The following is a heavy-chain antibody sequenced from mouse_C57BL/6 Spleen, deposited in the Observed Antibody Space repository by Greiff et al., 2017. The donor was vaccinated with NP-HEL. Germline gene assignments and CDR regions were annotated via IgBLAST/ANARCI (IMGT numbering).Heavy chain of an antibody. CDR1: GFTFSSYA. D-gene: IGHD2-2*01. V-gene: IGHV5-4*01. CDR3: ARRVTTDWYFDV. CDR2: ISDGGSYT. J-gene: IGHJ1*03. Sequence: EVQGVESGGGLVKPGGSLKLSCAASGFTFSSYAMSWVRQTPEKRLEWVATISDGGSYTYYPDNVKGRFTISRDNAKNNLYLQMSHLKSEDTAMYYCARRVTTDWYFDVWGTGTTVTVSS.